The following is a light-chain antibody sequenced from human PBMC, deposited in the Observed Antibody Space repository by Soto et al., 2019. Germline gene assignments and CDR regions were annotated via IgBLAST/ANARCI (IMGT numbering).Light chain of an antibody. CDR3: PQATSFPLT. CDR1: QTISSW. Sequence: DRHITHPPSTLSGSVGDGVTITCLASQTISSWLAWYQQKPGKAPKLLIYTASTLQSGVPSRFSGSGSGTDFTLTISSLQPEDFATYYCPQATSFPLTFGGGTKVDIK. J-gene: IGKJ4*01. CDR2: TAS. V-gene: IGKV1-12*01.